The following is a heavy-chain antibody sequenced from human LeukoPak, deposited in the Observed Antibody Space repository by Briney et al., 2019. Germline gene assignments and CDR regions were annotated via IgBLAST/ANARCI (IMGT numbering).Heavy chain of an antibody. Sequence: PSETLSLTCTVSGGSISSYYWSWIRQPAGKGLEWIGRIYTSGSTNYNPSLKSRVTMSVDTSKNQFSLKLSSVTAADTAVYYCARGNFWNGYPYCFDYWGQGTLVTVSS. J-gene: IGHJ4*02. CDR1: GGSISSYY. CDR3: ARGNFWNGYPYCFDY. V-gene: IGHV4-4*07. CDR2: IYTSGST. D-gene: IGHD3-3*01.